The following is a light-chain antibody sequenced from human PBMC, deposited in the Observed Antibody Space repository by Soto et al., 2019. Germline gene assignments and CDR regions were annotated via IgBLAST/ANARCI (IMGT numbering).Light chain of an antibody. Sequence: QSVLTQPASVSGSPGQSITISCTGTSSDVGGYNYVSWYQHHPGKAPKLMIYDVSNRPSGVSNRFSGSKSGNTASLAISGLQAEDEADYYCSSYTSSSTRLYVFGTGTTLTVL. J-gene: IGLJ1*01. CDR2: DVS. CDR3: SSYTSSSTRLYV. V-gene: IGLV2-14*03. CDR1: SSDVGGYNY.